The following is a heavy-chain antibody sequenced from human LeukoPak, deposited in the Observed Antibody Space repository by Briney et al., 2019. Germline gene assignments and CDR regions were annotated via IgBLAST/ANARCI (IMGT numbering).Heavy chain of an antibody. Sequence: MSSETLSLTCAVYGGSFSGYYWSWIRQPPGKGLEWIGEINHSGSTNYNPSLKSRVTISVDTSKNQFSLKLSSVTAADTAVYYCARGPNTAIYSSSWYTSFYWGQGTLVTVSS. CDR1: GGSFSGYY. D-gene: IGHD6-13*01. J-gene: IGHJ4*02. V-gene: IGHV4-34*01. CDR3: ARGPNTAIYSSSWYTSFY. CDR2: INHSGST.